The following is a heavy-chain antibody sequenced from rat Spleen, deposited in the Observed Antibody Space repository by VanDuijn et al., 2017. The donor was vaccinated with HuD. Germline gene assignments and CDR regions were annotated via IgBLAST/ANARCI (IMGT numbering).Heavy chain of an antibody. CDR3: TRGVPFDY. CDR2: ISTGGGVT. D-gene: IGHD3-1*01. V-gene: IGHV5S13*01. Sequence: EVQLVESGGGLVQPGRSLKLSCAASGFTFSDYDMAWVRRAPTKGLEWIAPISTGGGVTHYRDSVKGRFTFSRDNAKNTQYLQMDSLRSEDTATYYCTRGVPFDYWGQGVMVTVSS. J-gene: IGHJ2*01. CDR1: GFTFSDYD.